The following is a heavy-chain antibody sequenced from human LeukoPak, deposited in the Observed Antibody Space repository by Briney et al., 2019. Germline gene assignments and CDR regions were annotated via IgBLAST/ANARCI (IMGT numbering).Heavy chain of an antibody. V-gene: IGHV4-39*07. D-gene: IGHD3-10*01. CDR3: AREPPYYYGSGSYLDY. Sequence: SETLSLTCTVSGGSISDSSYYWAWILQSPGKGLEWIGSIYYSGSTSYNPSLKSRVTISVDTSKNQFSLKLSSVTAADTAVYYCAREPPYYYGSGSYLDYWGQGTLVTVSS. CDR2: IYYSGST. CDR1: GGSISDSSYY. J-gene: IGHJ4*02.